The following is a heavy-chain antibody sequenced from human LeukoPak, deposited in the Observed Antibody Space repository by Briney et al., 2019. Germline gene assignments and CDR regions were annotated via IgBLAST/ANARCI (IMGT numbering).Heavy chain of an antibody. J-gene: IGHJ4*02. D-gene: IGHD2-2*02. Sequence: PGGSLRLSCTDSGLKFTDYYMSWFRQAAGKRLELISYISDTGRVAYYADSVKGRSTISRDNAKNSLSLQIDTLRAEDTAVYYCARGAYCSSTNCYISDYWGQGALVTVSS. V-gene: IGHV3-11*01. CDR2: ISDTGRVA. CDR3: ARGAYCSSTNCYISDY. CDR1: GLKFTDYY.